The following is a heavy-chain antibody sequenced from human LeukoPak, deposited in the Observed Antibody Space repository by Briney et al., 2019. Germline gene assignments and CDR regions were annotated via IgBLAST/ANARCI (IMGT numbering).Heavy chain of an antibody. J-gene: IGHJ4*02. D-gene: IGHD3-10*02. Sequence: PGGSLRLSCAASGFTFSTYTMTWVRQAPGKGLEWVSRIRGNGGSTAYADSVKGRFTISRDNSKNTLYLHMDSLRAEDTAVYYCAKGADMFVTGPDYWGQGALVTVSS. CDR3: AKGADMFVTGPDY. CDR2: IRGNGGST. CDR1: GFTFSTYT. V-gene: IGHV3-23*01.